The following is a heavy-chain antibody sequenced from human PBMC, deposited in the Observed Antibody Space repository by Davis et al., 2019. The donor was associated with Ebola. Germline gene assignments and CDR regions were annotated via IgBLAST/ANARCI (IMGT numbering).Heavy chain of an antibody. CDR3: ARLRWSFDY. J-gene: IGHJ4*02. D-gene: IGHD2-15*01. CDR2: ISSSSSYI. Sequence: GGPLRPSCGASGSTFTSDSMNWVRHAPGKGLEWVSSISSSSSYIYYADSVKARFTSSRHNSNNTLYIQMHSLRAGDTAVYYCARLRWSFDYWGQGTLVTVSS. CDR1: GSTFTSDS. V-gene: IGHV3-21*04.